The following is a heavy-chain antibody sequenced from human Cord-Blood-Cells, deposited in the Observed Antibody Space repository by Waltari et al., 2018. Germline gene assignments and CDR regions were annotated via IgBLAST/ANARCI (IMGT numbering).Heavy chain of an antibody. CDR3: AKRETGDYPLYYYYGMDV. V-gene: IGHV3-23*01. CDR1: GFTFSSYA. Sequence: EVQLLESGGGLVQPGGSLRLSCAASGFTFSSYAMSWVSQAPGKGLECVSAISGSGGSTYYADSVKGRFTISRDNSKNTLYLQMNSLRAEDTAVYYCAKRETGDYPLYYYYGMDVWGQGTTVTVSS. D-gene: IGHD4-17*01. CDR2: ISGSGGST. J-gene: IGHJ6*02.